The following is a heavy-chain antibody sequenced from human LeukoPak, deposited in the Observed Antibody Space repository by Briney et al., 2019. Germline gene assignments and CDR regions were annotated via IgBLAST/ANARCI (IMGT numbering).Heavy chain of an antibody. CDR2: ISGSGGST. CDR3: AKDQYGSGSHYFDY. CDR1: GFTFSSYA. V-gene: IGHV3-23*01. J-gene: IGHJ4*02. Sequence: GGSLRLSCAASGFTFSSYATSWVRQAPGKGLEWVSAISGSGGSTYYADSVKGRFTISRDNSKNTLYLQMNSLRAEDTAVYYCAKDQYGSGSHYFDYWGQGTLVTVSS. D-gene: IGHD3-10*01.